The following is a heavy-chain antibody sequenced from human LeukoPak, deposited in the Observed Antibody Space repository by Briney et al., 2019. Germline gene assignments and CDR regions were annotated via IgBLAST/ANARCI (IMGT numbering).Heavy chain of an antibody. D-gene: IGHD2-2*01. CDR2: ISSSSSYI. CDR1: GFTFSSYS. CDR3: AEYCSSTSCYGNY. J-gene: IGHJ4*02. V-gene: IGHV3-21*01. Sequence: GGSLRLSCAASGFTFSSYSMNWVRQAPGKGLEWVSSISSSSSYIYYADSVKGRFTISRDNAKNSLYLQMNSLRAEDTAVYYCAEYCSSTSCYGNYWGQGTLVTVSS.